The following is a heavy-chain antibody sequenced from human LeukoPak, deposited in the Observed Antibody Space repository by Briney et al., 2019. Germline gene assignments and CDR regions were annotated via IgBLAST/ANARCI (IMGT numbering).Heavy chain of an antibody. V-gene: IGHV3-21*01. D-gene: IGHD5-18*01. Sequence: GGSLRLSCAASGFTFSSYSMNWVRQAPGKGLEWVSSISSSSSYIYYADSVKGRFTISRDNAKNSLYLQMNSLRADDTAVYYCAREEEYSYGYCDYWGQGTLVTVSS. CDR1: GFTFSSYS. CDR2: ISSSSSYI. J-gene: IGHJ4*02. CDR3: AREEEYSYGYCDY.